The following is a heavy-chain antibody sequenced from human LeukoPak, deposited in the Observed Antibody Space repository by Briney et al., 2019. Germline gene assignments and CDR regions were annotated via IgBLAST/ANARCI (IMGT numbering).Heavy chain of an antibody. J-gene: IGHJ6*02. Sequence: GGSLRLSCAASGFTFSSYWMSWVRQAPGKGLEWVANIKQDGSEKYYVDSVKGRFTISRDNAKNSLYLQMNSLRAEDTAVYYCARDQSDYDSASYYPKQYTYYYYYGMDVWGQGTTVTVSS. CDR1: GFTFSSYW. CDR3: ARDQSDYDSASYYPKQYTYYYYYGMDV. D-gene: IGHD3-10*01. CDR2: IKQDGSEK. V-gene: IGHV3-7*01.